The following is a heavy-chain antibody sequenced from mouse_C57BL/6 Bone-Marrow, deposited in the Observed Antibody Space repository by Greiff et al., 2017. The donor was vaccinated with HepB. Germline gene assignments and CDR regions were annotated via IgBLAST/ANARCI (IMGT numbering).Heavy chain of an antibody. CDR3: ARASITTVVATDAMDY. CDR2: INPSSGYT. D-gene: IGHD1-1*01. J-gene: IGHJ4*01. CDR1: GYTFTSYW. V-gene: IGHV1-7*01. Sequence: VQLQQSGAELAKPGASVKLSCKASGYTFTSYWMHWVKQRPGQGLEWIGYINPSSGYTKYNQKFKDKATLTADKSSSTAYMQRSSLTYEDSAVYYDARASITTVVATDAMDYWGQGTSVTVSS.